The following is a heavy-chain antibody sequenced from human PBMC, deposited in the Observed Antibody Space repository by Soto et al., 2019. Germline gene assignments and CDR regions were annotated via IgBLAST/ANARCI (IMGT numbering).Heavy chain of an antibody. J-gene: IGHJ6*02. CDR1: GYSFTSYW. Sequence: GESLKISCKGSGYSFTSYWISWVRQMPGKGLEWMGRIDPSDSYTNYSPSFQGHVTISADKSISTAYLQWSSLKASDTAMYYCARQGIAAAGTFGYYYGMDVWGQGTTVTV. CDR3: ARQGIAAAGTFGYYYGMDV. CDR2: IDPSDSYT. V-gene: IGHV5-10-1*01. D-gene: IGHD6-13*01.